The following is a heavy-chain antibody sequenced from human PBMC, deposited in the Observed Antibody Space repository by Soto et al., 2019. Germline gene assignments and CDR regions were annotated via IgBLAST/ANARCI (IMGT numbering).Heavy chain of an antibody. D-gene: IGHD3-22*01. J-gene: IGHJ4*02. CDR1: GFTFSDYA. CDR3: VRGIMRVVFITHGLEY. CDR2: ISSDGSST. Sequence: GGSLRLSCSASGFTFSDYAMHWVRQAPGKGPEYVSAISSDGSSTYYADSVKDRFTVSRDSSRNTLYLQMSSLRAEDTAVYYCVRGIMRVVFITHGLEYWGQGALVTVSS. V-gene: IGHV3-64D*08.